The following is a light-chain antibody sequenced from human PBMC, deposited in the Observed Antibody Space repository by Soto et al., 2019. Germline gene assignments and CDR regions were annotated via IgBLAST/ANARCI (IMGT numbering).Light chain of an antibody. J-gene: IGKJ4*01. CDR2: GAS. CDR1: QSVNIY. V-gene: IGKV3D-15*01. Sequence: EIVMTQSPATLSVSPGERATLSCRASQSVNIYLAWYQQKPGQAPRLLIFGASYRATGIPARFSGSGSGTAFNLTIISLLSEDFAVYFCQQYYYCLRLTFCGGTKVQIK. CDR3: QQYYYCLRLT.